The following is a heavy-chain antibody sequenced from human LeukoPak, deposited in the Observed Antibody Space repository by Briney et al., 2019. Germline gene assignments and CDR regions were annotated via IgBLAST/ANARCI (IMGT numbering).Heavy chain of an antibody. CDR3: ARDRVYYGSGRYDDY. CDR1: GGTFSSYA. CDR2: IIPILGIA. J-gene: IGHJ4*02. V-gene: IGHV1-69*04. Sequence: GASVKVSCKASGGTFSSYAISWVRQAPGQGLEWMGRIIPILGIANYAQKFQGRVTITADKSTSTAYMELSSLRSEDTAVYYCARDRVYYGSGRYDDYWGQGTLVTVSS. D-gene: IGHD3-10*01.